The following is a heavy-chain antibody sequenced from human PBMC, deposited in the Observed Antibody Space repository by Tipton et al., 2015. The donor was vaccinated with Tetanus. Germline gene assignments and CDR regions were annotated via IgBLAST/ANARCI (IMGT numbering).Heavy chain of an antibody. D-gene: IGHD2/OR15-2a*01. Sequence: SLRLSCSTSGFNFGDFAVSWFRQAPGKGLEWVGFVRNNTYCGTTDYAASAQGRFTISRDDSKSIAYLQMNSLKSEDTGVYYCSSDARCGRIVGPGAWGQGTLVTVSS. V-gene: IGHV3-49*03. CDR3: SSDARCGRIVGPGA. CDR2: VRNNTYCGTT. CDR1: GFNFGDFA. J-gene: IGHJ5*02.